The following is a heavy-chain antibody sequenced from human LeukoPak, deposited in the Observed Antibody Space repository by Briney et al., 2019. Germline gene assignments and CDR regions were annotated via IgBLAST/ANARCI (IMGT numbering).Heavy chain of an antibody. J-gene: IGHJ4*02. V-gene: IGHV3-30*18. CDR1: GFTFSSYG. CDR3: AKDGRGFDY. D-gene: IGHD2-15*01. CDR2: ISYDGSNK. Sequence: GGSLRLSCAASGFTFSSYGMHWVRQAPGKGLEWVAVISYDGSNKYYADSVKGRFTISRDNSKNTLYLQMNSLRAEDTAVYYCAKDGRGFDYWGQGTLVTVSS.